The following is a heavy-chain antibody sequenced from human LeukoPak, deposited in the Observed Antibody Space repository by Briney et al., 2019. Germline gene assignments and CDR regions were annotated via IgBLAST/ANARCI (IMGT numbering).Heavy chain of an antibody. CDR1: GYTFTSYG. D-gene: IGHD3-10*01. V-gene: IGHV1-18*01. CDR2: ISAYNGNT. Sequence: ASVKVSCKASGYTFTSYGISWVRQAPGQGLEWMGWISAYNGNTNYAQKLQGRVTMTTDTSTSTAYMELRSLRSDDTAVYYCASGISDGSGSYPFDYWGQGTLVTVSS. J-gene: IGHJ4*02. CDR3: ASGISDGSGSYPFDY.